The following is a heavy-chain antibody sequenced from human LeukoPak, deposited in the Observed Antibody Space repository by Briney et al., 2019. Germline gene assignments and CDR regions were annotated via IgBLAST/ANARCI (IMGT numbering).Heavy chain of an antibody. CDR2: IHTSGNT. CDR1: GGSISTYY. CDR3: AREGSMTARPFVSIDF. V-gene: IGHV4-4*07. Sequence: PSETLSLTCTVSGGSISTYYWSWIRQPAGKGLEWIGRIHTSGNTDYNPSLKSRVTMSVDTSKNQFSLELSSVTAADTAVYYCAREGSMTARPFVSIDFWGQGTLVTISS. J-gene: IGHJ4*02. D-gene: IGHD6-6*01.